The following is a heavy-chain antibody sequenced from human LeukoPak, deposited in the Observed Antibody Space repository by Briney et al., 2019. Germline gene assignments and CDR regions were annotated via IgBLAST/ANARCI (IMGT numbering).Heavy chain of an antibody. J-gene: IGHJ4*02. Sequence: VASVKVSCKASGYTFTSYGISWVRQAPGQGLEWMGWISAYNGNTNYAQKLQGRVTMTTDTSTSTAYMELRSLRSDDTAVYYCARASYCGGDCYSAFDYWGQGTLVTVSS. D-gene: IGHD2-21*02. CDR3: ARASYCGGDCYSAFDY. CDR2: ISAYNGNT. V-gene: IGHV1-18*01. CDR1: GYTFTSYG.